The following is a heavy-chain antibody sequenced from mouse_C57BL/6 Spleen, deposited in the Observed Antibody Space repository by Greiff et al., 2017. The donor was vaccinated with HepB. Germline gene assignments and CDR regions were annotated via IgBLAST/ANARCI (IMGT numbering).Heavy chain of an antibody. CDR3: ASRRNWVFDY. Sequence: EVKLMESGPGLVKPSQSLSLTCSVTGSSITSGYYWNWIRPFPGNKLEWMGYISYDGSNNYNPALKNRISITRDTSKNQFYLQLNSVTTEATATYYCASRRNWVFDYWGQGTTLTVSS. V-gene: IGHV3-6*01. D-gene: IGHD4-1*01. CDR1: GSSITSGYY. CDR2: ISYDGSN. J-gene: IGHJ2*01.